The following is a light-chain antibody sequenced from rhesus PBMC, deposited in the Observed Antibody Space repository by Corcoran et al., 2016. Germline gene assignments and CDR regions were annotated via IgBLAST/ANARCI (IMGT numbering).Light chain of an antibody. CDR1: ENVNNY. CDR2: AAS. J-gene: IGKJ3*01. Sequence: DIQMTQSPSSLSASVGDRVTITCRASENVNNYLHWYQQKPGKAPKLLIYAASTLQSGVPSRVSGSGSGTDYTFTISSLQPEDIATYSCQHSYGTPFTFGPGTKLDVE. CDR3: QHSYGTPFT. V-gene: IGKV1-74*01.